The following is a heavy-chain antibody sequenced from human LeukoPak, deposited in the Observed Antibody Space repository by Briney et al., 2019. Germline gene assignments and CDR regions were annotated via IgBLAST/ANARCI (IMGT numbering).Heavy chain of an antibody. J-gene: IGHJ3*02. Sequence: ASVKVSCKASGYTFTGYYMHWVRQAPGQGLEWMGWINPNSGGTNYAQKFQGRVTMTRDTSISTAYMELSSLRSEDTAVYYCATPPRVWGVGAFDIWGQGTMVTVSS. CDR2: INPNSGGT. D-gene: IGHD3-10*01. V-gene: IGHV1-2*02. CDR3: ATPPRVWGVGAFDI. CDR1: GYTFTGYY.